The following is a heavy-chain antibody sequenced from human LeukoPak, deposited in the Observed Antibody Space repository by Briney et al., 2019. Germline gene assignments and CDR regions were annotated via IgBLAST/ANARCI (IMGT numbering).Heavy chain of an antibody. CDR2: ISSSSSYI. CDR1: GFTFSSYS. J-gene: IGHJ5*02. D-gene: IGHD2-2*01. V-gene: IGHV3-21*01. Sequence: PGGSLRLSCAASGFTFSSYSMNWVRQAPGMGLEWVSSISSSSSYIYYADSVKGRFTISRDNAKNSLYLQMNSLRAEDTAVYYCARGGYCSSTSCYFWFDPWGQGTLVTVFS. CDR3: ARGGYCSSTSCYFWFDP.